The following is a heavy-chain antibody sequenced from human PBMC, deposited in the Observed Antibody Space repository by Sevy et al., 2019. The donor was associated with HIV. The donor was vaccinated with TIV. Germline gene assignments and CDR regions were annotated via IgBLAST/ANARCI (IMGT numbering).Heavy chain of an antibody. CDR2: IIPIFGTA. J-gene: IGHJ6*02. CDR1: GGTFSSYA. D-gene: IGHD3-3*01. CDR3: ARGSQYYDFWSGYSFYYYYYGMDV. Sequence: ASVKVSCKASGGTFSSYAINWVRQAPGQGLEWMGGIIPIFGTANYAQKFQGRVTITADESTSTAYMELSSLRSEDTAVYYCARGSQYYDFWSGYSFYYYYYGMDVWGQGTTVTVSS. V-gene: IGHV1-69*13.